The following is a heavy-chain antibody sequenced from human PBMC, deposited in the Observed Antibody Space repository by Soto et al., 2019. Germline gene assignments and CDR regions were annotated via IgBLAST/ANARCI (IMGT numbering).Heavy chain of an antibody. CDR1: GGSISSYY. CDR3: ARDREWLGYFDY. J-gene: IGHJ4*02. Sequence: PSETLSLTCTVSGGSISSYYWSWIRQPPGKGLEWIGYIYYSGSTNYNPSLKSRVTISVDTSKNQFSLKLSSVTAADTAVYYCARDREWLGYFDYWGQGTLVTVSS. CDR2: IYYSGST. D-gene: IGHD6-19*01. V-gene: IGHV4-59*01.